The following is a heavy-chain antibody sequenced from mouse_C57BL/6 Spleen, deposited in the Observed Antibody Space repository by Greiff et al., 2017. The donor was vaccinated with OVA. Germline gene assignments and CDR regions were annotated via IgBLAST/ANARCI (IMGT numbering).Heavy chain of an antibody. CDR1: GYAFSSSW. Sequence: VQLQQSGPELVKPGASVKISCKASGYAFSSSWMNWVKQRPGKGLEWIGRIYPGDGDTNYNGKFKGKATLTADKSSSTAYMQLSSLTSEDAAVYFCARGRGLGPDYLDYWGQGTTLTVSS. V-gene: IGHV1-82*01. CDR3: ARGRGLGPDYLDY. CDR2: IYPGDGDT. D-gene: IGHD4-1*01. J-gene: IGHJ2*01.